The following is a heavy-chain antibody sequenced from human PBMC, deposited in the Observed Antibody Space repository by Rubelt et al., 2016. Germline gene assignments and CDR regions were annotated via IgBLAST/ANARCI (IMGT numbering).Heavy chain of an antibody. CDR3: ARDSDGYES. CDR1: GFTFSTYA. V-gene: IGHV3-23*01. CDR2: TSGSGGST. J-gene: IGHJ5*02. Sequence: EVQLLESGGGLVQPGGSLRLSCAASGFTFSTYAMSWVRQAPGKGLEWVSATSGSGGSTYYADSVKGRFTISRDNLKNTLYLQMNSLRAEDTAIYYCARDSDGYESWGQGSLVIVSS. D-gene: IGHD2-2*03.